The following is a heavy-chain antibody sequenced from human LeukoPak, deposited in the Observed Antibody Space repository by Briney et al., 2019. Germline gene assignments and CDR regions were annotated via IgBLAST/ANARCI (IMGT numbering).Heavy chain of an antibody. CDR1: GFTCSSYS. J-gene: IGHJ1*01. CDR2: ASISSSDI. CDR3: ATGTTNFQH. Sequence: AGPLRPACAASGFTCSSYSINGEPHAPEKELEYGSSASISSSDIDYAYSVRGRFTISRDNAKNSLNLQMNGLRAEDTGVYYCATGTTNFQHWGQGTLVTVSS. V-gene: IGHV3-21*01. D-gene: IGHD2/OR15-2a*01.